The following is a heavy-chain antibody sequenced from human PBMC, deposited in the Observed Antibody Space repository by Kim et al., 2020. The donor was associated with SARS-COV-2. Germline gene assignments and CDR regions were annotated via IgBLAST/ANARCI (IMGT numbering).Heavy chain of an antibody. D-gene: IGHD6-13*01. V-gene: IGHV3-21*01. J-gene: IGHJ4*02. Sequence: GGSLRLSCAASGFTFSSYSMNWVRQAPGKGMEWVSSISSSSSYIYYADSVKGRFTISRDNAKNSLYLQMNSLRAEDTAVYYCARMVAAAGQDYWGQGTLVTVSS. CDR1: GFTFSSYS. CDR3: ARMVAAAGQDY. CDR2: ISSSSSYI.